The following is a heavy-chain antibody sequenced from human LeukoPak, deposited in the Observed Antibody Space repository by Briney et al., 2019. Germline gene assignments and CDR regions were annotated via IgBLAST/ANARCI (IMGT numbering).Heavy chain of an antibody. D-gene: IGHD6-13*01. CDR3: ARAYSSSWYWNWFDP. Sequence: SETLSLTCTVSGYSINIGYYWGWLRQPPGKGLEWIGSVYHSGSTYYNPSLKSRVTISVDMSKNQFSLKMSSVTAADTAVYYCARAYSSSWYWNWFDPWGQGTLVTVSS. CDR1: GYSINIGYY. V-gene: IGHV4-38-2*02. J-gene: IGHJ5*02. CDR2: VYHSGST.